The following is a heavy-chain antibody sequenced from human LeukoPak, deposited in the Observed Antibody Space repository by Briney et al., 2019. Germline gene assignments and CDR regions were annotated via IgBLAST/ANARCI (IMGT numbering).Heavy chain of an antibody. CDR2: IYSGGST. Sequence: GGSLRLSCAASGFTFSSYSMNWVRQAPGKGLEWVSVIYSGGSTYYADSVKGRFTISRDNSKNTLYLQMNSLRAEDTAVYYCARDSYDSSGYSDYWGQGTLVTVSS. CDR3: ARDSYDSSGYSDY. D-gene: IGHD3-22*01. CDR1: GFTFSSYS. J-gene: IGHJ4*02. V-gene: IGHV3-53*01.